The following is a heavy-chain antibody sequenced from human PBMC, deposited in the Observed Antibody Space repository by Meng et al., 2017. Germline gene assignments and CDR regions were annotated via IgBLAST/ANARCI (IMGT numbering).Heavy chain of an antibody. Sequence: QVQLVKSGAEVKKPGASVKVSCKASGYTFTSYYMHWVRQAPGQGLEWMGIINPSGGSTSYAQKFQGRVTMTRDTSTSTVYMELSSLRSEDTAVYYCARTNCSGGSCYSFHFDYWGQGTLVTVSS. CDR3: ARTNCSGGSCYSFHFDY. D-gene: IGHD2-15*01. J-gene: IGHJ4*02. CDR2: INPSGGST. CDR1: GYTFTSYY. V-gene: IGHV1-46*01.